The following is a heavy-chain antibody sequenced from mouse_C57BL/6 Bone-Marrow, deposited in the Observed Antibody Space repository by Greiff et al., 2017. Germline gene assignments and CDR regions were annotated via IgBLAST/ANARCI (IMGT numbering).Heavy chain of an antibody. CDR2: INPSSGYT. J-gene: IGHJ3*01. Sequence: VQGVESGAELAKPGASVKLSCKASGYTFTSYWMHWVKQRPGQGLEWIGYINPSSGYTKYNQKFKDKATLTADKSSSTAYMQLSSLTYEDSAVYYCARSAVVASPFAYWGQGTLVTVSA. CDR1: GYTFTSYW. D-gene: IGHD1-1*01. V-gene: IGHV1-7*01. CDR3: ARSAVVASPFAY.